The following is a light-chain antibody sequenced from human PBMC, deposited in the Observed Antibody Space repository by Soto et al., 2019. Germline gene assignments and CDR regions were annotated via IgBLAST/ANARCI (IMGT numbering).Light chain of an antibody. CDR1: QSVSRN. J-gene: IGKJ4*01. CDR3: QQYNNWPALT. CDR2: GAS. Sequence: EIVMTQSPATLSVSPGERATLSCRASQSVSRNLAWYQQKPGQAPRLLIYGASTRATGIPARFSGSGSGTEFTLTISSLQSEDFAVYYCQQYNNWPALTFGGGTEVEIK. V-gene: IGKV3-15*01.